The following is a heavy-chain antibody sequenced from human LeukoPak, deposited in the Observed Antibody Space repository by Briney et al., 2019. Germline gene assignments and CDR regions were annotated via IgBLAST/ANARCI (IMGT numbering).Heavy chain of an antibody. D-gene: IGHD6-19*01. CDR2: ISRSGVAT. CDR1: GFTFSTYS. V-gene: IGHV3-23*01. CDR3: AKDLFRSSGCAGFDY. J-gene: IGHJ4*02. Sequence: GGSLRLSCAASGFTFSTYSMNWVRQAPGKGLEWVSTISRSGVATYYANSVKGRFTISRDNSKNTLYLQMNSLRAEDTAVYYCAKDLFRSSGCAGFDYWGQGTLVTVSS.